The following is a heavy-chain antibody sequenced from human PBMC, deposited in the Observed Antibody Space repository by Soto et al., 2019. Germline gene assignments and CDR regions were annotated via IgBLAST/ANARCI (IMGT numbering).Heavy chain of an antibody. CDR2: IIPIFGTA. D-gene: IGHD6-6*01. Sequence: SVKFSCKASGGTFSSYAISWVRQAPGQGLECMGGIIPIFGTANYAQKFQGRVTITAXXXXSXXYMXLSSLRSEDTAVYYCARLKTLGSSTDYWG. CDR3: ARLKTLGSSTDY. V-gene: IGHV1-69*13. CDR1: GGTFSSYA. J-gene: IGHJ4*01.